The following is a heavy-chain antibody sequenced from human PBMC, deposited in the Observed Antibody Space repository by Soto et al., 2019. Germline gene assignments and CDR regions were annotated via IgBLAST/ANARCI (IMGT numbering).Heavy chain of an antibody. J-gene: IGHJ5*01. D-gene: IGHD1-26*01. Sequence: QLHLQESGPRLVKPSETLSLTCTVSGGSIRGSDDYWGWIRQSPGKGLEYIGSVFYTGSAYYNPSLKSRVTIVADTSTNRFFLNLKSVTATDTAVYYCAKTPSGWYDSWGQGTLVTVSS. V-gene: IGHV4-39*01. CDR2: VFYTGSA. CDR1: GGSIRGSDDY. CDR3: AKTPSGWYDS.